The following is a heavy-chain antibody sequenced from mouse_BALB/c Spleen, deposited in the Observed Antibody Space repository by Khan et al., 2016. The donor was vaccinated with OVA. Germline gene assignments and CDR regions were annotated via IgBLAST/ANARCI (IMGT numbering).Heavy chain of an antibody. J-gene: IGHJ4*01. Sequence: EVELVESGGGLVQPGGSRKLSCAASGFTFSDYGLAWVRQAPGQGPEWVAFISSLAYSIYYADTVTGRFTISRENAKNTLYLEISSLRSEDTAMYYCARSWAMDYWGQGTSVTVAS. V-gene: IGHV5-15*02. CDR3: ARSWAMDY. CDR1: GFTFSDYG. CDR2: ISSLAYSI.